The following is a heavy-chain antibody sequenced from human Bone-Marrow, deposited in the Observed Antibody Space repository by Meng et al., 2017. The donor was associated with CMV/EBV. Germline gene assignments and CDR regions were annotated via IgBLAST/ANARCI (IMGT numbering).Heavy chain of an antibody. D-gene: IGHD6-6*01. CDR3: ARKGKYSTDGWFDP. Sequence: VELVESGAEVTKPVASVEVSCKASADTFISNGISWGRQAPGQGLEWMGWISAYNGNTNYAQKLQGRVTMTTDKSTSTAYMELRSLRSDDTAVYYCARKGKYSTDGWFDPWGQGTLVTVSS. CDR1: ADTFISNG. V-gene: IGHV1-18*01. CDR2: ISAYNGNT. J-gene: IGHJ5*02.